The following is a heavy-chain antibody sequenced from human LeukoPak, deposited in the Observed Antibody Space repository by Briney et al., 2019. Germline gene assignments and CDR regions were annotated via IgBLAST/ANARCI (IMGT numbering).Heavy chain of an antibody. V-gene: IGHV4-4*07. D-gene: IGHD3-3*01. Sequence: TSETLSLTCTVSGGSISSYYWSWIRQPAGKGLEWIGRIYTSGSTNYNPSLKSRVTMSVDTSKNQFSLKLSSVTAADTAVYYCAKKRTYYVFGSVYYPHSYYYGRAVGGKGPRVTVS. CDR1: GGSISSYY. CDR3: AKKRTYYVFGSVYYPHSYYYGRAV. CDR2: IYTSGST. J-gene: IGHJ6*04.